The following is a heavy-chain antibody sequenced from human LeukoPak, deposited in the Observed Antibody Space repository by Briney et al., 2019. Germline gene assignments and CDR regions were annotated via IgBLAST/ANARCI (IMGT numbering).Heavy chain of an antibody. CDR3: ARVNPNFGSRSYYNVDLYDY. CDR1: GYTFTGYY. J-gene: IGHJ4*02. D-gene: IGHD3-10*01. Sequence: GASVKVSCKASGYTFTGYYMHWVRQAPGQGLEWMGWINPNSGGTHYAQKVQGRVTMTSDTSISTAYMELSRLRSDDTAVYFCARVNPNFGSRSYYNVDLYDYWGQGTLVTVSS. CDR2: INPNSGGT. V-gene: IGHV1-2*02.